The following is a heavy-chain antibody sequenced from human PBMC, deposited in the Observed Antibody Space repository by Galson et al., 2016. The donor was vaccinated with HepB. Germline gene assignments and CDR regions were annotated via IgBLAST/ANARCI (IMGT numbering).Heavy chain of an antibody. Sequence: SLRLSCAASGFTFSSFALHWVRQPPGKGLEWVASISYNGGNKNFLDSVEGRFTISRDNSKDTLYLQMNSLRPEDTAVYYCARAVHFDGGGVFTYKVPNEPNHVDYWGQGTLVTVST. CDR2: ISYNGGNK. D-gene: IGHD2-21*01. CDR3: ARAVHFDGGGVFTYKVPNEPNHVDY. CDR1: GFTFSSFA. J-gene: IGHJ4*02. V-gene: IGHV3-30-3*01.